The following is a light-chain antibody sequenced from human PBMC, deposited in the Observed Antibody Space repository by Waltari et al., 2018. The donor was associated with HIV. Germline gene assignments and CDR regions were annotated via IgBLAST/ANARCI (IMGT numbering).Light chain of an antibody. Sequence: EIVLTQSPGTLSLSPGEGATLSCRASQSVSSSYLAWYQQKPGQAPRLLIYGASSRATGIPDRFSGNGSGTDFTLTISRLEPEEFAVYYCQQYGTSPWTFGQGTKVEIK. J-gene: IGKJ1*01. V-gene: IGKV3-20*01. CDR3: QQYGTSPWT. CDR2: GAS. CDR1: QSVSSSY.